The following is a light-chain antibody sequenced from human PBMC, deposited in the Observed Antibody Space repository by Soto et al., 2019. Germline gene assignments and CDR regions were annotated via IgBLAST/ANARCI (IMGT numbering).Light chain of an antibody. CDR2: EVT. Sequence: QSALTQPASVSGSPGQSITISCTGTSGDIGSYNRVSWYQQHPGKAPKLIIYEVTDRPSGVSNRFSGSKSGNTASLTISGLQAEDEAEYYCSSYTNINTRACVFGTGTKVIAL. V-gene: IGLV2-14*01. CDR3: SSYTNINTRACV. CDR1: SGDIGSYNR. J-gene: IGLJ1*01.